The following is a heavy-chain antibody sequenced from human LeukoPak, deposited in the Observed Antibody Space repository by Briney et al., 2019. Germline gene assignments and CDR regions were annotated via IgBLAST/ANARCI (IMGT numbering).Heavy chain of an antibody. CDR1: GGSISSTSYF. J-gene: IGHJ3*02. Sequence: SETLSLTCTVSGGSISSTSYFWGWIRQPPGKGLEWIGSIDYDGNTYYNPSLESRVTMSVDTSKNQFSLKLNSVTAADTAVHYCARDRSVEMATFAFDIWGQGTMVTASS. D-gene: IGHD5-24*01. CDR3: ARDRSVEMATFAFDI. V-gene: IGHV4-39*07. CDR2: IDYDGNT.